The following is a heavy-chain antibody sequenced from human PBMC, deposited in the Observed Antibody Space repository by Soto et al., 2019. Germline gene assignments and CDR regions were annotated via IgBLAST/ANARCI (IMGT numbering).Heavy chain of an antibody. V-gene: IGHV1-69*12. CDR1: GGTFSSYA. CDR2: IIPIFGTA. CDR3: ASYDYGGNSGYFQH. D-gene: IGHD4-17*01. Sequence: QVQLVRSGAEVKKPGSSVKVSCKASGGTFSSYAISWVRQAPGQGLEWMGGIIPIFGTANYAQKFQGRVTSTADEPTSTAYMELSSLISEDTAVYYCASYDYGGNSGYFQHWGQGTLVTVSS. J-gene: IGHJ1*01.